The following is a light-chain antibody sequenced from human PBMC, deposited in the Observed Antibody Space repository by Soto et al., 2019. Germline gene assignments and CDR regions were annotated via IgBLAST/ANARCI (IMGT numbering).Light chain of an antibody. V-gene: IGKV3-20*01. CDR1: QSVSSHY. Sequence: EIVLTQSPGTLSLSPGKRATLSCRASQSVSSHYLAWYQQKPGQAPRLLIYAASSRATGVPDRFSGSGSGTDFTLTINRLEPVDFAVYYCQQYGGSPPDTFGQGTKLEIK. CDR2: AAS. J-gene: IGKJ2*01. CDR3: QQYGGSPPDT.